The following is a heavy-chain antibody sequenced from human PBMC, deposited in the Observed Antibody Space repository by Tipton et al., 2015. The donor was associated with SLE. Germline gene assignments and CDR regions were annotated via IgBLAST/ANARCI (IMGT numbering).Heavy chain of an antibody. J-gene: IGHJ3*02. V-gene: IGHV4-34*01. CDR1: GGSFSSGGYY. Sequence: TLSLTCTVSGGSFSSGGYYWSWIRQHPGKGLEWIGEINHSGSTNYNPSLKSRVTISVDTSKNQFSLKLSSVTAADTAVYYCARLYSSGWSDAFDIWGQGTMVTVSS. D-gene: IGHD6-19*01. CDR3: ARLYSSGWSDAFDI. CDR2: INHSGST.